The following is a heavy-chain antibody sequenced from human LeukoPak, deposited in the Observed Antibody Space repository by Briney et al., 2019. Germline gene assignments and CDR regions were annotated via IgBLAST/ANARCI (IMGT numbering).Heavy chain of an antibody. CDR2: FDPEDGET. CDR1: GYTLTELS. CDR3: ATLGLNLGEADY. Sequence: ASVKVSCKVSGYTLTELSMHWVRQAPGKGLEWMGGFDPEDGETIYAQKFQGRATMTEDTSTDTAYMELSSLRSEDTAVYYCATLGLNLGEADYWGQGTLVTVSS. V-gene: IGHV1-24*01. D-gene: IGHD3-10*01. J-gene: IGHJ4*02.